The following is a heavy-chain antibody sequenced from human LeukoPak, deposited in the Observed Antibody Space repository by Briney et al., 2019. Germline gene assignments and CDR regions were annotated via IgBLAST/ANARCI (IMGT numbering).Heavy chain of an antibody. Sequence: SETLSLTCAVYGGSLTGYYWSWIRQPPGKGREWMGEINHSGSTNDNPSPKSPVTISVDTSKTQFSLKLSSVTAADTAVYYCARGPPVSRFLDRGNWFDPWGQGTLVTVSS. CDR1: GGSLTGYY. CDR3: ARGPPVSRFLDRGNWFDP. D-gene: IGHD3-3*01. V-gene: IGHV4-34*01. CDR2: INHSGST. J-gene: IGHJ5*02.